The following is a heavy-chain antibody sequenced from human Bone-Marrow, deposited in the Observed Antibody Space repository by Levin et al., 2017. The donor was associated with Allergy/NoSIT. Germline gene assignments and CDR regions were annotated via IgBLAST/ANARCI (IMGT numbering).Heavy chain of an antibody. V-gene: IGHV3-33*01. Sequence: GGSLRLSCAASGFTFSNYAMHWVRQAPGKGLEWVADIWYDGNNREYADSVKGRFTISRDNSKNTLYLQMNSLRAEDTAVYYCARAGGGMAAAGTFYYGMDVWGQGTTVTVSS. CDR1: GFTFSNYA. J-gene: IGHJ6*02. D-gene: IGHD6-13*01. CDR2: IWYDGNNR. CDR3: ARAGGGMAAAGTFYYGMDV.